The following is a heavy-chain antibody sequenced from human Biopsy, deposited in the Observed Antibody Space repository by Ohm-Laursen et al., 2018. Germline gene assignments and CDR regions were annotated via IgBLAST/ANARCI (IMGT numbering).Heavy chain of an antibody. Sequence: GTLSLTCTVSDSSVSHDYFCTWIRQPPGKGLEWIGSIYPGSGTSYNPSVETRVAITLDKAKNEFSLRIDSVTAADTAVYYCASRSLFFRYFASWGQGTPVTVSS. CDR1: DSSVSHDYF. CDR3: ASRSLFFRYFAS. CDR2: IYPGSGT. V-gene: IGHV4-38-2*02. J-gene: IGHJ4*02. D-gene: IGHD3-9*01.